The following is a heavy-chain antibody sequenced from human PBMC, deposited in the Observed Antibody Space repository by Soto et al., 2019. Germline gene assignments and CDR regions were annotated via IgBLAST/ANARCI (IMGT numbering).Heavy chain of an antibody. CDR2: IYYSGTT. D-gene: IGHD4-4*01. CDR1: GGSVSSDSYN. CDR3: ARFYRNAFDI. J-gene: IGHJ3*02. Sequence: QLQLHESGQGLVKPSETLSITCTVSGGSVSSDSYNWDGIRQPPGKGLEWIGTIYYSGTTEYNPSHKSRVTISEDTSNTQFSRKVTCVTAADTAVYTCARFYRNAFDIWGRGATVTVS. V-gene: IGHV4-39*01.